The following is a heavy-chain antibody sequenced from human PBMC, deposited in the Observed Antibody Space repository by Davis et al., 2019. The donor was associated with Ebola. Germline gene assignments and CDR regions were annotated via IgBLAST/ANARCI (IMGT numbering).Heavy chain of an antibody. CDR1: GGSFSGYY. D-gene: IGHD3-10*01. Sequence: SENLSLTCAVYGGSFSGYYWSWIRQPPGKGLEWIGSIYYSGSTYYNPSLKSRVTISVDTSKNQFSLKLSSVTAADTAVYYCARHMFRYYYGSGSYYYWFDPWGQGTLVTVSS. V-gene: IGHV4-34*01. CDR2: IYYSGST. J-gene: IGHJ5*02. CDR3: ARHMFRYYYGSGSYYYWFDP.